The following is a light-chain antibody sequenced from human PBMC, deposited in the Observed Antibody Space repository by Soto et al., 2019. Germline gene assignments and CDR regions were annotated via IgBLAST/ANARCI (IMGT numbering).Light chain of an antibody. Sequence: DLQMTQSPSSLSASVGDRVTITCRASQDISKSLTWFQQKPGKAPKSLIYDTSTLQSGVPSKFSGSRSGTDYSLTISSLQPEDFATYYCQQYKNYPYTFGPGTKVDIK. CDR2: DTS. V-gene: IGKV1-16*02. CDR1: QDISKS. J-gene: IGKJ3*01. CDR3: QQYKNYPYT.